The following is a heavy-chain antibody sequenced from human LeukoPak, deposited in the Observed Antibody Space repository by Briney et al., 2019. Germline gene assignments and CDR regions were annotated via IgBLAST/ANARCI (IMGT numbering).Heavy chain of an antibody. J-gene: IGHJ3*02. CDR1: GGSISSYY. D-gene: IGHD3-22*01. V-gene: IGHV4-59*01. Sequence: SETLSLTCTVSGGSISSYYWSWIRQPPGKGLEWIGYLYYSGSTNYNPSLKSRVTISVDTSKNQFSLKLSSVTAADTAVYYCARDSDYDSSGYPDAFDIWGQGTMVTVSS. CDR2: LYYSGST. CDR3: ARDSDYDSSGYPDAFDI.